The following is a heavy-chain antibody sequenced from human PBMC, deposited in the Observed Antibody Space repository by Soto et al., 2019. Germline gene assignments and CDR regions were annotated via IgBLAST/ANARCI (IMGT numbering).Heavy chain of an antibody. J-gene: IGHJ5*02. CDR1: GYTFTGYY. Sequence: ASVKVSCKASGYTFTGYYMHWVRQAPGQGLEWMGWINPNSGGTNYAQKFQGWVTMTRDTSISTAYMELSRLRSDDTAVYYCARAELAARSSASWFDPPCPAPLLTV. CDR2: INPNSGGT. CDR3: ARAELAARSSASWFDP. D-gene: IGHD6-6*01. V-gene: IGHV1-2*04.